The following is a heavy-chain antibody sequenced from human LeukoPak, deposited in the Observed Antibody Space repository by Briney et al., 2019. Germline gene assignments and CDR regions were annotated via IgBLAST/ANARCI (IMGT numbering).Heavy chain of an antibody. Sequence: SETLSLTCAVSGGSISSSNWWSWVRQPPGKGLEWIGEIYHSESTNYNPSLKSRVTISVDTSKNQFSLKLSSVTAADTAVYYCARRVGATNFDYWGQGTLVTVSS. J-gene: IGHJ4*02. V-gene: IGHV4-4*02. CDR1: GGSISSSNW. CDR2: IYHSEST. CDR3: ARRVGATNFDY. D-gene: IGHD1-26*01.